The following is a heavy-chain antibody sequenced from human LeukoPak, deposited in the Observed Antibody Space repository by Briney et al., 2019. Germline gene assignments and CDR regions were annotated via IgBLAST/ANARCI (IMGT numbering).Heavy chain of an antibody. CDR3: AKEGSGYYGYFDY. CDR2: IRYDGSNK. CDR1: GFTFSSYG. D-gene: IGHD3-3*01. J-gene: IGHJ4*02. V-gene: IGHV3-30*02. Sequence: GGSLRLSWAASGFTFSSYGMHWVRQAPGKGLEWVAFIRYDGSNKYYADSVKGRFTISRDNSKNTLYLQMNSLRAEDTAVYYCAKEGSGYYGYFDYWGQGTLVTVSS.